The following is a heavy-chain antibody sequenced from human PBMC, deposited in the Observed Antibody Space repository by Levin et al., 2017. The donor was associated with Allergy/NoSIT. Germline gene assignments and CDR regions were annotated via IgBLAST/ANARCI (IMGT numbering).Heavy chain of an antibody. CDR2: ISSSSSYI. V-gene: IGHV3-21*01. CDR3: ARDHHFGGAFDI. D-gene: IGHD3-10*01. CDR1: GFTFSSYS. Sequence: GESLKISCAASGFTFSSYSMNWVRQAPGKGLEWVSSISSSSSYIYYADSVKGRFTISRDNAKNSLYLQMNSLRGEDTAVYYCARDHHFGGAFDIWGQGTMVTVS. J-gene: IGHJ3*02.